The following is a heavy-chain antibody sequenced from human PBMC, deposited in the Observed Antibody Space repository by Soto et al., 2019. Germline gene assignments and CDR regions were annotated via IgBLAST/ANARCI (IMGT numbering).Heavy chain of an antibody. D-gene: IGHD3-9*01. Sequence: GGSLRLSCAASGFTFSSYSMNWVRQAPGKGLEWVSSISSSSSYIYYADSVKGRFTISRDNAKNSLYLQMNSLRAEDTAVYYCARGPYDILAPTPQVDYWGQGTLVTVSS. CDR1: GFTFSSYS. V-gene: IGHV3-21*01. J-gene: IGHJ4*02. CDR3: ARGPYDILAPTPQVDY. CDR2: ISSSSSYI.